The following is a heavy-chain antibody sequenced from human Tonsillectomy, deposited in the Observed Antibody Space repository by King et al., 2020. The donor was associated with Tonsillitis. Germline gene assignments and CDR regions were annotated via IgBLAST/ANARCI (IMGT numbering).Heavy chain of an antibody. CDR3: AHTGGQSLLGY. Sequence: ITLKESGPTLVKPTQTLTLTCTFSVFSLSTSGVGVGWIRQPPGKSLELLAPIYWDDDKRYRPSPRSTLTITKDPSKNQVVLTMTNMDPVDTATNYCAHTGGQSLLGYWGPGTLVTVSS. V-gene: IGHV2-5*02. CDR1: VFSLSTSGVG. J-gene: IGHJ4*02. CDR2: IYWDDDK. D-gene: IGHD2-15*01.